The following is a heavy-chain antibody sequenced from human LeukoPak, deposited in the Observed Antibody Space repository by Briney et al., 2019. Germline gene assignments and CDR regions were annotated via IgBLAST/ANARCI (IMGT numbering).Heavy chain of an antibody. V-gene: IGHV3-7*02. CDR3: ARGGLDPVDY. D-gene: IGHD6-19*01. J-gene: IGHJ4*02. Sequence: GGSLRLSCAASGFTFSSYWMSWVRQAPGKGLEWVANIKEDGSAKYYVDSVKGRFTISRDNAKNTVYLQMYSLRAEDTAVYYCARGGLDPVDYWGQGTLVTVSS. CDR2: IKEDGSAK. CDR1: GFTFSSYW.